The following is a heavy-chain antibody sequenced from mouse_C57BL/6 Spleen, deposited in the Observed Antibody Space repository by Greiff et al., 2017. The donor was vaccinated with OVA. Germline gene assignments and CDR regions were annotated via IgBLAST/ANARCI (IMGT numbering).Heavy chain of an antibody. CDR2: ISSGSSTI. V-gene: IGHV5-17*01. Sequence: EVMLVESGGGLVKPGGSLKLSCAASGFTFSDYGMHWVRQAPEKGLEWVAYISSGSSTIYYADTVKGRFTISRDNAKNTLFLQMTSLRSEDTAMYYCARDYALYFDYWGQGTTLTVSS. J-gene: IGHJ2*01. CDR3: ARDYALYFDY. CDR1: GFTFSDYG. D-gene: IGHD1-1*02.